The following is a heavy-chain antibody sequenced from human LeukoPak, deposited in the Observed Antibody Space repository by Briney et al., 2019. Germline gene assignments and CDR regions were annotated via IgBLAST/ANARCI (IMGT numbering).Heavy chain of an antibody. CDR1: GYTFTDYY. CDR3: ARIKWAAAND. CDR2: INPNGGDT. D-gene: IGHD6-13*01. V-gene: IGHV1-2*02. J-gene: IGHJ4*02. Sequence: ASVKVSGKASGYTFTDYYMHWVRQAPGQGLEWMGWINPNGGDTNYAQNFQGRVTMTRDTSINTAYMELSSLRSDDTAVYYCARIKWAAANDWGQGTLVTVSS.